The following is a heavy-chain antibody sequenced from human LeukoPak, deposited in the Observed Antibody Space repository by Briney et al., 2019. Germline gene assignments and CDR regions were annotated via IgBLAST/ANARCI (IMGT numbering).Heavy chain of an antibody. CDR1: GFTFDDYA. CDR2: ISGSGVNT. Sequence: GGSLRLSCAASGFTFDDYAMSWVRQAPGKGLEWVSVISGSGVNTYYADSVKGRFTISRDNSKNTLYLQMNSLRAEDTAVYCCAKENTKLSFRPGEATVTKGYFDDWGQGTLVTVSS. V-gene: IGHV3-23*01. D-gene: IGHD4-17*01. J-gene: IGHJ4*02. CDR3: AKENTKLSFRPGEATVTKGYFDD.